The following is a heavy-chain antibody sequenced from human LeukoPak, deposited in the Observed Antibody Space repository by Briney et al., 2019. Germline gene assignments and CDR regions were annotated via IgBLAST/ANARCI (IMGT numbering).Heavy chain of an antibody. V-gene: IGHV4-34*01. CDR1: GGSFSDYY. D-gene: IGHD1-26*01. J-gene: IGHJ3*02. CDR3: ARGGTGTYPLDAFDI. Sequence: SETLSLTCAVYGGSFSDYYWSWIRQPPGKGLEWIGEINHSGSSNYNPSLKGRVTISVDTSKSQFSLKMTSVTAADTAVYYCARGGTGTYPLDAFDIWGQGTKVTVSS. CDR2: INHSGSS.